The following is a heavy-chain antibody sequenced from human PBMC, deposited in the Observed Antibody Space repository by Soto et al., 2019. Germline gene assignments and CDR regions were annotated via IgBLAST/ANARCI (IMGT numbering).Heavy chain of an antibody. V-gene: IGHV1-3*01. D-gene: IGHD6-19*01. CDR1: GYTFTSYG. J-gene: IGHJ4*02. CDR3: ARGSSAWPLDY. Sequence: ASVKVSCKASGYTFTSYGIHWVRQAPGQRLEWMGWINAGNGNTKYSQKFQGRVTITRDTSASTAYMELSSLRSEDTAVYSCARGSSAWPLDYWGQGTLVTVSS. CDR2: INAGNGNT.